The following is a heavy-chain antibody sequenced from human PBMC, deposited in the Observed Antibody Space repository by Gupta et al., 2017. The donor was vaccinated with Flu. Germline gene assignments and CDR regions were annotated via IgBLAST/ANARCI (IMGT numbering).Heavy chain of an antibody. CDR3: AKDLCSGGSCYSESFDY. Sequence: PGKGLEWVSAISGSGGSTYYADSVKGRFTISRDNSKNTLYLQMNSLRAEDTAVYYCAKDLCSGGSCYSESFDYWGQGTLVTVSS. CDR2: ISGSGGST. J-gene: IGHJ4*02. V-gene: IGHV3-23*01. D-gene: IGHD2-15*01.